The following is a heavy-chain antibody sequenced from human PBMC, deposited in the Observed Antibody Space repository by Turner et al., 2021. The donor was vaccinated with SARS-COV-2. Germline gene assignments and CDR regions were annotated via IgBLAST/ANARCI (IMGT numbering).Heavy chain of an antibody. CDR1: EYTLIDLS. Sequence: QVQLVQSGAEVKKPGASVKVSCKVSEYTLIDLSMHWVRQAPGKGLEWMGSFDPEDGETSYAQKFQGRVTMTEDTSTDTAYMELSSLRSEDTAVYYCATDYAIVEATLLDYWGQGTLVTVSS. CDR3: ATDYAIVEATLLDY. CDR2: FDPEDGET. D-gene: IGHD1-26*01. J-gene: IGHJ4*02. V-gene: IGHV1-24*01.